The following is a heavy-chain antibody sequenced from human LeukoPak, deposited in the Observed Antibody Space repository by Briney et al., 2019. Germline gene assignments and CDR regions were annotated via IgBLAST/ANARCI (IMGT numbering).Heavy chain of an antibody. CDR1: GFTFSSYA. V-gene: IGHV3-30-3*01. CDR2: ISYDGSNK. J-gene: IGHJ4*02. Sequence: GRSLRLSCAASGFTFSSYAMHWVRQAPGKGLEWVAVISYDGSNKYYADSVKGRFTISRDNSKNTLYLQMNSLRAEDTAVYYCARDRLRFLEPGVFDYWGQGTLVTVSS. D-gene: IGHD3-3*01. CDR3: ARDRLRFLEPGVFDY.